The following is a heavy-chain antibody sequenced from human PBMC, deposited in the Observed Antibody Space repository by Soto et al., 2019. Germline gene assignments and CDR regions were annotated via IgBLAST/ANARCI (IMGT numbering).Heavy chain of an antibody. D-gene: IGHD3-22*01. J-gene: IGHJ5*02. CDR1: GGSLSNYY. CDR3: ARDLDSSGFSPDWFDP. CDR2: IYTGGSI. V-gene: IGHV4-4*07. Sequence: SETLSLTCTVSGGSLSNYYCRWVRQPTGKGLEWIGRIYTGGSINYNPSLKSRVTMSVDTSKQQFSLKLTSVTAADTAVYYCARDLDSSGFSPDWFDPWGQGTLVTV.